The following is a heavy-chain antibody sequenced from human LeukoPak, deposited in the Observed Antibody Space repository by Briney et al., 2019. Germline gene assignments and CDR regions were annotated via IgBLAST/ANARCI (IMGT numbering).Heavy chain of an antibody. V-gene: IGHV3-21*01. CDR3: ARGSYDYVWGSYTFHV. J-gene: IGHJ6*04. D-gene: IGHD3-16*01. CDR2: ISTSSIYI. CDR1: GFTFSSYS. Sequence: PGGSLRLSCAASGFTFSSYSMNWVRQAPGKGLEWVSYISTSSIYIYYADSLRGRFTISRDNAKNSLYLQMNSLRAEDTAVYYCARGSYDYVWGSYTFHVWGKGTTVTVSS.